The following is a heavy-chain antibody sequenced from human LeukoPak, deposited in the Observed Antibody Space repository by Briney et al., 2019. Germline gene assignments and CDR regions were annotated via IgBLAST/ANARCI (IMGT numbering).Heavy chain of an antibody. CDR1: GFTFSSYA. CDR2: ISYDGSNK. Sequence: PGRSLRLSCAASGFTFSSYAMHWVRQAPGKGLEWVAVISYDGSNKYYADSVKGRFTISRDNSKNTLYLQMNSLRAEDTAVYYCARVASRNYFGYWGQGTLVTVSS. CDR3: ARVASRNYFGY. J-gene: IGHJ4*02. V-gene: IGHV3-30-3*01.